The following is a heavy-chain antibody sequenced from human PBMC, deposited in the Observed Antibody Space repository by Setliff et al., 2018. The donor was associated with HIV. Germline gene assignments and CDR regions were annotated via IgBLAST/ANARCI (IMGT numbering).Heavy chain of an antibody. Sequence: SETLSLTCTVSGGSISSGSYYWSWIRQPAGKGLEWIGRIYTSGSTNYNPSLKSRVTISLDTSKTQFSLKLSSVTAADTAVYYCARGQPQGGGTYWSAFDIWGQGTMVTVSS. CDR1: GGSISSGSYY. CDR2: IYTSGST. D-gene: IGHD1-26*01. V-gene: IGHV4-61*02. J-gene: IGHJ3*02. CDR3: ARGQPQGGGTYWSAFDI.